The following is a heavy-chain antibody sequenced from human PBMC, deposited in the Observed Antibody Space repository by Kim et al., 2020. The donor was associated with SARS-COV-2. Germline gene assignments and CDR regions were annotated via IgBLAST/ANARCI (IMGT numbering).Heavy chain of an antibody. CDR2: T. Sequence: TYYADSVKGRFTISRDNPKNTLYLQMNSLRAEDTAVYYCAKVDGWYYFDYWGQGTLVTVSS. V-gene: IGHV3-23*05. J-gene: IGHJ4*02. CDR3: AKVDGWYYFDY. D-gene: IGHD4-17*01.